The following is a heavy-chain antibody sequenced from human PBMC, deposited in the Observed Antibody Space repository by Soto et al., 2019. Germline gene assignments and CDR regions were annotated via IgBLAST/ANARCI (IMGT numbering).Heavy chain of an antibody. V-gene: IGHV3-7*01. CDR2: IKQDGSEK. Sequence: GGSLRLSCAASGFTFSSYWMSWVRQAPGKGLEWVANIKQDGSEKYYVDSVKGRFTISRDNAKNSLYLQMNSLRAEDTAVYYCARECRLRRENWFDTWGQGTLVTVSS. J-gene: IGHJ5*02. CDR1: GFTFSSYW. D-gene: IGHD3-16*01. CDR3: ARECRLRRENWFDT.